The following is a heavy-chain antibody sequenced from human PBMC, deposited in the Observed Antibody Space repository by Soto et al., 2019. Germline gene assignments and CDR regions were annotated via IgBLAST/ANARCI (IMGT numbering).Heavy chain of an antibody. CDR3: AKVYWGYSYGPLDY. D-gene: IGHD5-18*01. CDR2: ISYDGSNK. CDR1: GFTFSSYG. Sequence: GGSLRLSCAASGFTFSSYGMHWVRQAPGKGLEWVAVISYDGSNKYYADSVKGRLTISRDNSKNTLYLQMNSLRAEDTAVYYCAKVYWGYSYGPLDYWGQGTLVTVSS. V-gene: IGHV3-30*18. J-gene: IGHJ4*02.